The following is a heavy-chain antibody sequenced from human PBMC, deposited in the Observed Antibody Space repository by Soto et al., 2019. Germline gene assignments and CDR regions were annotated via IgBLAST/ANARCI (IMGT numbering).Heavy chain of an antibody. CDR1: GGSISSYY. D-gene: IGHD3-22*01. CDR2: IYYSGST. V-gene: IGHV4-59*12. CDR3: ARARYYDSSGYSYVSAFDY. Sequence: SETLSHTCTGSGGSISSYYWSWIRQPPGKGLEWIGYIYYSGSTNYNPSLKSRVTISVDTSKNQFSLKLSSVTAADTAVYYCARARYYDSSGYSYVSAFDYLRHATLVTV. J-gene: IGHJ4*01.